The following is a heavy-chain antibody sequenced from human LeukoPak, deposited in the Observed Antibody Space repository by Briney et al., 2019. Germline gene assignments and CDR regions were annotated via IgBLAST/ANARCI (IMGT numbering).Heavy chain of an antibody. CDR2: IIPIFGTA. CDR3: ARGLLVYDFWSGWPMDV. Sequence: ASVKVSCKASGGTFSSYAISWVRQAPGQGLEWVGGIIPIFGTANYAQKFQGRVTITADESTSTAYMELSSLRSGDTAVYYCARGLLVYDFWSGWPMDVWGKGTTVTVSS. V-gene: IGHV1-69*13. D-gene: IGHD3-3*01. CDR1: GGTFSSYA. J-gene: IGHJ6*03.